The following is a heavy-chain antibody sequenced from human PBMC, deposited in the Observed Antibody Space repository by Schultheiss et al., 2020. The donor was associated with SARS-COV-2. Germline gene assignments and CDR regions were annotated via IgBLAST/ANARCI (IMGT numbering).Heavy chain of an antibody. D-gene: IGHD3-22*01. CDR1: GFTFSSYS. CDR3: ARDVDSSAWNGMDV. V-gene: IGHV3-33*08. J-gene: IGHJ6*02. CDR2: MWYDGSNE. Sequence: GGSLRLSCAASGFTFSSYSMHWVRQAPGKGLEWVAAMWYDGSNEYHADSVKGRFSISRDNSKDTLYLQMNSLRGDDTAVYYCARDVDSSAWNGMDVWGQGTTVTVSS.